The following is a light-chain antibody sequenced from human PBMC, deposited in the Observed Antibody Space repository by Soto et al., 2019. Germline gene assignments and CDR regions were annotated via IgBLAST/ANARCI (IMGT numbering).Light chain of an antibody. V-gene: IGLV1-47*01. CDR2: RDS. CDR1: SSSIGSNY. Sequence: QSVLTQPPSASGTPGQRVTISCSESSSSIGSNYIYWYQQLPGTAPKLLIYRDSQRPSGVPDRFSGSKSGTSASLAISGLRSEAEADYYCAAWDDSLRGWVFGGGTKLTVL. CDR3: AAWDDSLRGWV. J-gene: IGLJ3*02.